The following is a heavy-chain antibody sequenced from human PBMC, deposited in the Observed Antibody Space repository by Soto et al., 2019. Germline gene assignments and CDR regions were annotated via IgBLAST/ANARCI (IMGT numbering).Heavy chain of an antibody. CDR2: INHSGST. D-gene: IGHD1-26*01. V-gene: IGHV4-34*01. CDR3: ASGKGAPGHLFDY. Sequence: QVQLQQWGAGLLKPSETLSLTCAVYGGSFSGYYWSWIRQPPGKGLEWIGEINHSGSTNYNPSLKSRVTITVDTSMDQWSLKLSSVAAADTAVYYCASGKGAPGHLFDYWGQGTLVTVSS. J-gene: IGHJ4*02. CDR1: GGSFSGYY.